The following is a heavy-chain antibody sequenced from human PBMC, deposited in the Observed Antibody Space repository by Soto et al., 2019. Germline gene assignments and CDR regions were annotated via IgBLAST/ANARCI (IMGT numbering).Heavy chain of an antibody. CDR1: GGSISSGDYS. Sequence: PSETLSLTCTVSGGSISSGDYSWSWIRQPPGKGLEWIGYIYNSEKNYYNPSLKSRVTISVGTSKKQFSLKLSSVTASDTAVYYCARITRLNMVRGVKKGFDFWGQGALVTVSS. J-gene: IGHJ4*02. V-gene: IGHV4-30-4*01. CDR3: ARITRLNMVRGVKKGFDF. D-gene: IGHD3-10*01. CDR2: IYNSEKN.